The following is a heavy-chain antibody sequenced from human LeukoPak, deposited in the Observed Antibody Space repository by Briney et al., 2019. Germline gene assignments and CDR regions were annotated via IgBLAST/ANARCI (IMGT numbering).Heavy chain of an antibody. Sequence: PGGSLRLSCAASGFTFSSYAMSWVRQAPGKGLEWVSAISGSGGSTYYADSVKGRFTISRDNSKNTLYLQMNSLRAEDTAVYYCAKLAWDGGWLLPLGYFDYWGQGTLVTVSS. J-gene: IGHJ4*02. CDR3: AKLAWDGGWLLPLGYFDY. CDR2: ISGSGGST. D-gene: IGHD3-22*01. V-gene: IGHV3-23*01. CDR1: GFTFSSYA.